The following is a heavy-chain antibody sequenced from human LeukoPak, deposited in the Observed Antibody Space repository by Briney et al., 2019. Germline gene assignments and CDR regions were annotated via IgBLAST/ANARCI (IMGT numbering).Heavy chain of an antibody. Sequence: GGSLRLSCAASGFTFSGSAMHWVRQASGKGLEWVGRIRSKANSYATAYAASVKGRFTTSRDDSKNTAYLQMNSLKTEDTAVYYCTRPGYYGSGSNWFDPWGQGTLVTVSS. J-gene: IGHJ5*02. CDR3: TRPGYYGSGSNWFDP. CDR1: GFTFSGSA. V-gene: IGHV3-73*01. CDR2: IRSKANSYAT. D-gene: IGHD3-10*01.